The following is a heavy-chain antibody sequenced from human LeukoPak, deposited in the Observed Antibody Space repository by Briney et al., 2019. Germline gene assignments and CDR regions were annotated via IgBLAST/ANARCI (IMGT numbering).Heavy chain of an antibody. CDR1: GFTFSSYA. D-gene: IGHD2-21*01. CDR2: ISSGGGST. Sequence: GGSLRLSCAASGFTFSSYAMSWVRQAPGKGLEWVSAISSGGGSTYYADSVKGRFTISRDNSKNTLYLQMNSLRAEDTAVYYCARDPPYCGGDCYADYWGQGTLVTVSS. V-gene: IGHV3-23*01. J-gene: IGHJ4*02. CDR3: ARDPPYCGGDCYADY.